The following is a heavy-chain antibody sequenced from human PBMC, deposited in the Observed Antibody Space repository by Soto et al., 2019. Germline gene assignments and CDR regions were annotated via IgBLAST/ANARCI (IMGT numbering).Heavy chain of an antibody. D-gene: IGHD3-16*01. CDR1: GYTFTNYA. V-gene: IGHV1-3*05. Sequence: QVQLVQSGAEEKKPGASVKVSCKASGYTFTNYAMHWVRQAPGQRLEWMGWINAGNGNTKYSQKFQDRVTITRDTSASTAYMELSSLRSEDTAVYYCARSYGPPYFDYWGQGTLVTVSS. CDR2: INAGNGNT. CDR3: ARSYGPPYFDY. J-gene: IGHJ4*02.